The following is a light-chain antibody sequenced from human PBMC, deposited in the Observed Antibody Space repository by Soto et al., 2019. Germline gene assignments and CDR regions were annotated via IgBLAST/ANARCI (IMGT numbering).Light chain of an antibody. J-gene: IGKJ1*01. V-gene: IGKV1-6*01. CDR3: LQDYNYPPT. CDR2: AAS. CDR1: QGIRND. Sequence: AIQMTQSPSSLSASVGDRVTITCRASQGIRNDLGWYQQKPGKAPKLLIYAASSFQSGVPSRFSGSGSGADFTLTISSLQPEDFATYYCLQDYNYPPTFGQGTKVEIK.